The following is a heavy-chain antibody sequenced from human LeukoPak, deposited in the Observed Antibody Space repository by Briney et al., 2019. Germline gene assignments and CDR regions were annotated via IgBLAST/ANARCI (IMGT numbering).Heavy chain of an antibody. CDR1: GFTFSNYS. J-gene: IGHJ5*02. CDR2: ISSGSSNI. D-gene: IGHD5-12*01. Sequence: PGGSLRLSCAASGFTFSNYSMNWVRQAPGKGLEWVSFISSGSSNIYYADSLKGRFTISRDNAKNSLDLQMNRLRAEDMALYYCARGETGYQPLNHWVQGTLVSVSS. V-gene: IGHV3-21*01. CDR3: ARGETGYQPLNH.